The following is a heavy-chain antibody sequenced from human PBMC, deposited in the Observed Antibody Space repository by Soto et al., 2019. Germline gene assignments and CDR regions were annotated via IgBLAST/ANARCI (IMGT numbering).Heavy chain of an antibody. V-gene: IGHV3-33*01. CDR1: GFTFRNFG. CDR2: IYYDGSNK. Sequence: QVQLVESGGGVVQPGRSLRLSCAASGFTFRNFGMHWVRQAPGKGLEWVGVIYYDGSNKYYADSVKGRFTISRDNSKNTRYLQVNSLRAEETAMYYCARDRNWGRDDWYLDLWGRGTVVTVSS. CDR3: ARDRNWGRDDWYLDL. J-gene: IGHJ2*01. D-gene: IGHD7-27*01.